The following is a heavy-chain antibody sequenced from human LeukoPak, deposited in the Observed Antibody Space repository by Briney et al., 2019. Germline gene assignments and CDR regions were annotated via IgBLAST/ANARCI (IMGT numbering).Heavy chain of an antibody. Sequence: PGGSLRLSCAASGFVFNSHPMHWVRQAPGKGLECVSAISGTGHNTYYANSVKGRFTISRDNSRNTLYLQMGSLRAEDTALYYCARGEPAGSIDYWGQGTLVTVSS. CDR1: GFVFNSHP. D-gene: IGHD1-14*01. CDR2: ISGTGHNT. CDR3: ARGEPAGSIDY. J-gene: IGHJ4*02. V-gene: IGHV3-64*01.